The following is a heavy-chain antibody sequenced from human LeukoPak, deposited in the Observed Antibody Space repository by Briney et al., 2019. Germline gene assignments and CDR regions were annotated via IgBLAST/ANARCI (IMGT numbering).Heavy chain of an antibody. CDR2: ISNDGSST. J-gene: IGHJ4*02. V-gene: IGHV3-74*01. D-gene: IGHD2-2*01. Sequence: GGSLRLSCAASGFTFSSYWMHWVRQAPGKGLVWVSRISNDGSSTDYAVSVKGRFTISRDNAKNTLYLQMHSLRAEDTALYYCSYQRGGQVYWGQGTLVTVSS. CDR1: GFTFSSYW. CDR3: SYQRGGQVY.